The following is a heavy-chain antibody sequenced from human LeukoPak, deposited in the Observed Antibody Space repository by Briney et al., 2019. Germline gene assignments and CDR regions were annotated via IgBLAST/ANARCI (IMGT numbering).Heavy chain of an antibody. Sequence: GGSLRLSCAASGFTVINSYMNWVRQAPGKGLEWVSVIYRGGDTYYGDSVKGRFTISRDTSKTTLHLQMKSLRAEDTAVYYCATQHCRGGNCYGNAFDIWGQGTVVTVSS. D-gene: IGHD2-15*01. V-gene: IGHV3-53*01. J-gene: IGHJ3*02. CDR1: GFTVINSY. CDR3: ATQHCRGGNCYGNAFDI. CDR2: IYRGGDT.